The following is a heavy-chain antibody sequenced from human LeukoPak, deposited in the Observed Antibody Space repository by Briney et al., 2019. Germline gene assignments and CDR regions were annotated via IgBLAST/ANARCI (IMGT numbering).Heavy chain of an antibody. CDR3: ARDTLNGPLVISLDY. D-gene: IGHD3-9*01. J-gene: IGHJ4*02. CDR1: GFSFSSYE. Sequence: GGSLRLSCAASGFSFSSYEMNWVCQAPGKGLEWVSHISSDGHVETYVDSVRGRFTMSRDNAKNFLFLQMNGLRAEDTAVYYCARDTLNGPLVISLDYWGQGALVTVSS. CDR2: ISSDGHVE. V-gene: IGHV3-48*03.